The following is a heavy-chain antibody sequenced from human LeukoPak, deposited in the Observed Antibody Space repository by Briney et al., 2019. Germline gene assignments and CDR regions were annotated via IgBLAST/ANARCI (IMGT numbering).Heavy chain of an antibody. CDR3: ARAEPRIQLWQGLYYYYGMDV. CDR1: GYTFTSYG. V-gene: IGHV1-8*01. J-gene: IGHJ6*02. Sequence: ASVKVSCKASGYTFTSYGINWVRQATGQGLEWMGWMNPNSGNTGYAQKFQGRVTMTRDTSISTAYMELSSLRSEDTAVYYCARAEPRIQLWQGLYYYYGMDVWGQGTTVTVSS. CDR2: MNPNSGNT. D-gene: IGHD5-18*01.